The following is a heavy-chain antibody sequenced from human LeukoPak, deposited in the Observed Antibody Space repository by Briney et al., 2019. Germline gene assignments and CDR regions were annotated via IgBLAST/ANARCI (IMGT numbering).Heavy chain of an antibody. J-gene: IGHJ4*02. CDR1: GFSFSTSW. Sequence: GGSLRLSCAPSGFSFSTSWMHWVRQAPGKGLVWVSRIHSDGIGTTYADSVKGRFTISRDNSKNTLDLQMNNLRAEDTAVYYCARDHYYVPDYWGQGTLVTVSS. CDR2: IHSDGIGT. V-gene: IGHV3-74*03. CDR3: ARDHYYVPDY. D-gene: IGHD3-10*02.